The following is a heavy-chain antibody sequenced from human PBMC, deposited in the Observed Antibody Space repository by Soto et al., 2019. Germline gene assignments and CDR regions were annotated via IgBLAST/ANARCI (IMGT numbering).Heavy chain of an antibody. D-gene: IGHD6-13*01. CDR2: ILSSSSYI. CDR3: AREGIAAAGTFYYYHYMDV. CDR1: GFTFSSCS. Sequence: PGGSLRLSCAASGFTFSSCSMNWVRQAPGKKLEWVSSILSSSSYIYYADSVKGRFTISRDNAKNSLYLQMNSLRAEDTAVYYSAREGIAAAGTFYYYHYMDVWGKGTTVTVSS. V-gene: IGHV3-21*01. J-gene: IGHJ6*03.